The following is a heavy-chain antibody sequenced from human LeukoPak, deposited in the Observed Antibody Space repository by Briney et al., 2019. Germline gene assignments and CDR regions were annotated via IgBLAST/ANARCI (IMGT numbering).Heavy chain of an antibody. CDR3: ASSVGDYSNSYFDY. D-gene: IGHD4-11*01. V-gene: IGHV3-53*01. J-gene: IGHJ4*02. CDR1: GFTVSSNY. Sequence: PGGSLRLSCAASGFTVSSNYMSWVRQAPGKWLEWVSVIYSGGSTYYADSVKGRFTISRDNSKNTLYLQMNSLRAEDTAVYYCASSVGDYSNSYFDYWGQGSLVTVSS. CDR2: IYSGGST.